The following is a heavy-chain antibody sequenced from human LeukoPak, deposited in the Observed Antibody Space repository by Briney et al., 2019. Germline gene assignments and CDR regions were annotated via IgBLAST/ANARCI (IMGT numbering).Heavy chain of an antibody. J-gene: IGHJ3*02. V-gene: IGHV3-23*01. CDR2: ISGSGGST. CDR3: AKTDTAMVTLDAFDI. Sequence: PGGSLRLSCAASGFTFSSYAVSWVRQAPGKGLEWVSAISGSGGSTYYADSVKGRFTISRDNSKNTLYLQMNSLRAEDTAVYYCAKTDTAMVTLDAFDIWGQGTMVTVSS. CDR1: GFTFSSYA. D-gene: IGHD5-18*01.